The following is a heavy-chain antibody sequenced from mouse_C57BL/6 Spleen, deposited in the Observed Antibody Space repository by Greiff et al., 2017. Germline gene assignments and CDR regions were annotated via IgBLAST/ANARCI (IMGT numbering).Heavy chain of an antibody. V-gene: IGHV1-80*01. CDR2: IYPGDGDT. CDR1: GYAFSSYW. Sequence: VQLQESGAELVKPGASVKISCKASGYAFSSYWMNWVKQRPGKGLEWIGQIYPGDGDTNYNGKFKGKATLTADKSSSTAYMQLSSLTSEDSAVYFCAREGYYGSSLFAYWGQGTLVTVSA. J-gene: IGHJ3*01. D-gene: IGHD1-1*01. CDR3: AREGYYGSSLFAY.